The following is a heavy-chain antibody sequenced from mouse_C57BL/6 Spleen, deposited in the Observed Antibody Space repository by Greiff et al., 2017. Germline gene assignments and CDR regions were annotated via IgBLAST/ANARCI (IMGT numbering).Heavy chain of an antibody. J-gene: IGHJ1*03. Sequence: QVHVKQPGAELVKPGASVKVSCKASGYTFTSYWMHWVKQRPGPGLEWIGRIHPSDSSTNYNQKFKGKATLTVDKSSSTAYMQLSSLTSEDSAVYYCAIDWLWYFDVWGTGTTVTVSS. CDR1: GYTFTSYW. CDR2: IHPSDSST. D-gene: IGHD4-1*01. V-gene: IGHV1-74*01. CDR3: AIDWLWYFDV.